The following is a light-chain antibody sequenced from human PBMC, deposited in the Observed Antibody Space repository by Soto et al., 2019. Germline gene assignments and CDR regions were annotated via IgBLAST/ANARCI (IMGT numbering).Light chain of an antibody. V-gene: IGKV3-20*01. Sequence: EVVLPQSQGTLSLSPGEKATLSCRASQSVGDTFLSWYQQKPGLAPRLLIYGVSNRATGIPDRFSGSGSGTDFILTISRLEPEDFALYYCGQFVSSPPRTFGQGTNVDIK. CDR2: GVS. CDR1: QSVGDTF. CDR3: GQFVSSPPRT. J-gene: IGKJ1*01.